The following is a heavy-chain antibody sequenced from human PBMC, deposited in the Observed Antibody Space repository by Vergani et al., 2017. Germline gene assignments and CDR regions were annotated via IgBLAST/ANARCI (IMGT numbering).Heavy chain of an antibody. V-gene: IGHV3-48*03. D-gene: IGHD5-24*01. CDR2: ISSSGSTI. CDR1: GFTFSSYE. J-gene: IGHJ1*01. Sequence: EVQLVESGGGLVQPGGSLRLSCAASGFTFSSYEMNWVRQAPGKGLEWVSYISSSGSTIYYADSVKGRFTISRDNAKNSLYLQMNSRRAEDTAVYYCARGAARWLQLRAEYFQHWGQGTLVTVSS. CDR3: ARGAARWLQLRAEYFQH.